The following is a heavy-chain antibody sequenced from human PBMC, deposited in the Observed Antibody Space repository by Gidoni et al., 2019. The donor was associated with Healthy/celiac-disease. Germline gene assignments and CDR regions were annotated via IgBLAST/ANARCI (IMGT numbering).Heavy chain of an antibody. D-gene: IGHD3-10*01. CDR2: KSYDGSNK. CDR3: AREGRDYYGSGSFEFYHDY. CDR1: AFTFSSYA. Sequence: QVQLVESGGGVVQPGRSLRLTCAASAFTFSSYAMHWVRQAPGKGLEWVAVKSYDGSNKYYADSVKGRFTISRDNSKNTLYLQMNSLRAEDTAVYYCAREGRDYYGSGSFEFYHDYWGQGTLVTVSS. V-gene: IGHV3-30-3*01. J-gene: IGHJ4*02.